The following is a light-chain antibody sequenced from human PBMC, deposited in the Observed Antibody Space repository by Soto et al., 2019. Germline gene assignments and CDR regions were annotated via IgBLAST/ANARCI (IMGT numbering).Light chain of an antibody. J-gene: IGKJ4*01. CDR3: QQSRSFPLT. CDR1: QDLDRW. V-gene: IGKV1-12*01. Sequence: DIQMTHSPSALSAFLAAPVTIDXXASQDLDRWLAWYQQKPGEAPKVLIYAASNLWSGVPSRFSGSGSGAHFSLTISSLQPEDVATYFCQQSRSFPLTFGGGTKVDIK. CDR2: AAS.